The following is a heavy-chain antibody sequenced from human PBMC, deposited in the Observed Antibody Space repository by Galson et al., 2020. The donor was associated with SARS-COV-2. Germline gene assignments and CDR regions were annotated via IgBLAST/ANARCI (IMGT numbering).Heavy chain of an antibody. D-gene: IGHD1-20*01. CDR3: ARVRVAVTGTVDPFDY. Sequence: SETLSLTCTVSGGSISSSSFYWGWIRQTPGKGLEWIGSIYSGSTYSNPSLMSRVTISVDTSKKQLSLKLSSVTAADTAIYYCARVRVAVTGTVDPFDYWGQGTLVTVSS. CDR1: GGSISSSSFY. CDR2: IYSGST. J-gene: IGHJ4*02. V-gene: IGHV4-39*07.